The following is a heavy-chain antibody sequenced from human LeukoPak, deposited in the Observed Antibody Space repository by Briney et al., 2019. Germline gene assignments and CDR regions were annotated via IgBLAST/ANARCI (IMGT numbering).Heavy chain of an antibody. J-gene: IGHJ4*02. Sequence: GGSLRLSCEGTGFTFSSYAVHWVRQAPGKGLEWVAVISYDGSDQYYADSVKGRFTISRDNSKLTLYLQMNSLRADDTAVYYCARGPYYYDISAYYVFWGQGTLVTVSS. CDR3: ARGPYYYDISAYYVF. V-gene: IGHV3-30*04. CDR2: ISYDGSDQ. CDR1: GFTFSSYA. D-gene: IGHD3-22*01.